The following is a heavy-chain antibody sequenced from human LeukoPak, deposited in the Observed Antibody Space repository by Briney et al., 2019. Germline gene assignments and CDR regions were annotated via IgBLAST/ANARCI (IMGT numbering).Heavy chain of an antibody. CDR1: GGSFSGYY. V-gene: IGHV4-34*01. D-gene: IGHD2-2*01. Sequence: PSETLSLTCAVYGGSFSGYYWSWIRQPPGKGLEWIGEINHSGSTNYNPSLKSRVTISVDTSKNQFSLKLSSVTAADTAVYYYARPRGRYCSSTSCHSSNNWFDPWGQGTLVTVSS. J-gene: IGHJ5*02. CDR3: ARPRGRYCSSTSCHSSNNWFDP. CDR2: INHSGST.